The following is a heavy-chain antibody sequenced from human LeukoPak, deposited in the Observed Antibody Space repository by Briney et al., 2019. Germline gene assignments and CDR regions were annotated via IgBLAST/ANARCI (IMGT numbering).Heavy chain of an antibody. V-gene: IGHV4-34*01. J-gene: IGHJ4*02. CDR3: ARSEGHDYGDLYYFDY. CDR1: GGSFSGYY. CDR2: INHSGST. Sequence: SETLSLTCAVYGGSFSGYYWSWIRQPPGKGLEWIGEINHSGSTNYNPSPKSRVTISVDTSKNQFSLKLSSVTAADTAVYYCARSEGHDYGDLYYFDYWGQGTLVTVSS. D-gene: IGHD4-17*01.